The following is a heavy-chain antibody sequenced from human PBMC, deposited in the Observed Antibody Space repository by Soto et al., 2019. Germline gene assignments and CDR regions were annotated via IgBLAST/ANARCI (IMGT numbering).Heavy chain of an antibody. V-gene: IGHV4-34*01. CDR1: GGSFSGYY. Sequence: SETLSLTCAVYGGSFSGYYWSWIRQPPGKGLEWIGEINHSGSTNYNPSLKSRVTISVDTSKNQFSLKLSSVTAADTAVYYCARDGYDFWSGYFGRRRFDPWGQGTLVTVSS. D-gene: IGHD3-3*01. CDR3: ARDGYDFWSGYFGRRRFDP. J-gene: IGHJ5*02. CDR2: INHSGST.